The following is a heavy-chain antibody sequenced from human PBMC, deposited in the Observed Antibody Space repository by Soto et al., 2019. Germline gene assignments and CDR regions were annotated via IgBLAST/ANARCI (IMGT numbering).Heavy chain of an antibody. CDR3: ARSRSGAVPDSFGY. CDR1: GFMFNRYA. CDR2: ISRDGSVQ. Sequence: QVQLVESGGRVVQPGRSLRLSCAASGFMFNRYAIHWVRQTPGKGLEWVAVISRDGSVQYYADSVRGRFIISRDMSKDTVYLEMNSLRVEDTAVFYCARSRSGAVPDSFGYWGKGTLVTVSS. V-gene: IGHV3-30-3*01. J-gene: IGHJ4*02. D-gene: IGHD3-3*01.